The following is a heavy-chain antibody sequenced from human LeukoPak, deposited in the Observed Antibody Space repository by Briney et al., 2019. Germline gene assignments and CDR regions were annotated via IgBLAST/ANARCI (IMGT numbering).Heavy chain of an antibody. D-gene: IGHD6-13*01. J-gene: IGHJ4*02. CDR1: GGSVSSSNHH. Sequence: ETLSLTCNVSGGSVSSSNHHWAWIRQSPGMGLEWVGTFFSTGRTSQNPDPSLKGPATLSVDTSRHQFSLQLRSLTAADTAIFYCANIPGSSTSWYHFDNWGQGTLVTVSS. CDR2: FFSTGRT. CDR3: ANIPGSSTSWYHFDN. V-gene: IGHV4-39*01.